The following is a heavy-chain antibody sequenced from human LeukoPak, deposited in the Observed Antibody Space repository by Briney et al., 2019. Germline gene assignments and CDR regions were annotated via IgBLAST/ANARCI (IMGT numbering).Heavy chain of an antibody. CDR2: ISWNSGSI. CDR3: AKDHGDGLRYFDWLEYYFDY. D-gene: IGHD3-9*01. Sequence: PGGSLRLSCAASGFTFDDYAMHWVRQAPGKGLEWVSGISWNSGSIGYADSVKGRFTISRDNAKNSLYLQMNSLRAEDTAVYYCAKDHGDGLRYFDWLEYYFDYWGQGTLVTVSS. CDR1: GFTFDDYA. V-gene: IGHV3-9*01. J-gene: IGHJ4*02.